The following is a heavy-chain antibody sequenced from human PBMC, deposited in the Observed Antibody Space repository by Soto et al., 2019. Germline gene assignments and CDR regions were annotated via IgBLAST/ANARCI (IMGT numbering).Heavy chain of an antibody. Sequence: PGGSLRLSCAASGFTFSNYGMHWVRQAPGKGLEWVAVISYDGSDKYYADSVKGRFSISRDSSKNTLYLQMNSLRAEDTAVYYCAKVTGYCSSSSCGRDYYYYCGMGVWGQGTTVTVSS. V-gene: IGHV3-30*18. CDR3: AKVTGYCSSSSCGRDYYYYCGMGV. J-gene: IGHJ6*01. CDR1: GFTFSNYG. CDR2: ISYDGSDK. D-gene: IGHD2-2*01.